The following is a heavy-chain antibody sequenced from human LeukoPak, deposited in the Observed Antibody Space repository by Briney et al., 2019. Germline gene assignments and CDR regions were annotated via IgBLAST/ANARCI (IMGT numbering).Heavy chain of an antibody. V-gene: IGHV3-74*03. CDR2: INSDGRNI. D-gene: IGHD1-1*01. CDR3: ARAISWNGAQGHMDV. Sequence: GGSLRLSCAASGFGFSGYWMHWVRQAPGKGLVWVSRINSDGRNIAYADSVKGRFTISRDNAKNTLYLEMNSLTIEDTAVYYCARAISWNGAQGHMDVWGKGTTVTVS. CDR1: GFGFSGYW. J-gene: IGHJ6*03.